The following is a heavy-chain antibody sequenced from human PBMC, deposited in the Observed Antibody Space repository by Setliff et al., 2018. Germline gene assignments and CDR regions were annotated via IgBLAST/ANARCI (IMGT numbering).Heavy chain of an antibody. J-gene: IGHJ3*02. CDR1: GISISSGHY. CDR3: ASPRRDDLDSPFDAFDI. D-gene: IGHD3-3*01. V-gene: IGHV4-38-2*01. CDR2: IYHKGRT. Sequence: KPSETLSLPCGVSGISISSGHYWGWIRQPPGKGLEWIATIYHKGRTYYNPSLDSRVTISLDTSKNHFSLRLSSVTAADTAVYYCASPRRDDLDSPFDAFDIWGQGTKVTVSS.